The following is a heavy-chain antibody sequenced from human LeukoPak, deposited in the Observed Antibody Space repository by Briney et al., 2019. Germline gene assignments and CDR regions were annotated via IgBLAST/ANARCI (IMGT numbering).Heavy chain of an antibody. J-gene: IGHJ4*02. D-gene: IGHD3-22*01. CDR2: ITDDSRTM. Sequence: PGGSLRLFCAASGFSFSSYSTNWVRQAPGKGLEWLSYITDDSRTMHYAAAVKGRFAISRDNAKNSLYLQMNSLRVEDTALYYCGGKRSSCGYPFDFWGQGTLVTVSS. CDR1: GFSFSSYS. CDR3: GGKRSSCGYPFDF. V-gene: IGHV3-48*01.